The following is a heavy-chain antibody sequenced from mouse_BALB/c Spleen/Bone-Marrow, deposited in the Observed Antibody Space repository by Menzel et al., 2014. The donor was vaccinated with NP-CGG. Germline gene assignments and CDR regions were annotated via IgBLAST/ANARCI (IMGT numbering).Heavy chain of an antibody. CDR2: IYPSDSYT. CDR1: GYTFTSYW. J-gene: IGHJ4*01. D-gene: IGHD2-10*02. V-gene: IGHV1-69*02. Sequence: QVQLQQPGAELVRPGASVEVSCKASGYTFTSYWINWVKQRPGQGLEWIGNIYPSDSYTNYNQNFKDKATLTVDKSSSTAYMQLSSPTSEDSAVYYCTRQYGNYYAMDYWGQGTSVIVSS. CDR3: TRQYGNYYAMDY.